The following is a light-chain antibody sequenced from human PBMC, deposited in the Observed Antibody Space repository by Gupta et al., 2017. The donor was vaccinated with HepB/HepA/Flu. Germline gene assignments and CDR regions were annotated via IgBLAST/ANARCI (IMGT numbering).Light chain of an antibody. Sequence: QSALTQPASVSGSPGQSITISCTGTSSDVGGFNYVSWFQQHPGEAPKRRIYDVTNRPSGVSDRFSGSKSGNTASLTISGLQAEDEADDYCNSYTSDITHGFGSGTKVTVL. J-gene: IGLJ1*01. CDR3: NSYTSDITHG. CDR1: SSDVGGFNY. V-gene: IGLV2-14*01. CDR2: DVT.